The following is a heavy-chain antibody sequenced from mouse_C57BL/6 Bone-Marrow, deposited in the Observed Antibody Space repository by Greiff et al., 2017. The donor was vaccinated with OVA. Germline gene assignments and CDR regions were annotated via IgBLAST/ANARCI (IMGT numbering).Heavy chain of an antibody. J-gene: IGHJ2*01. V-gene: IGHV1-19*01. Sequence: EVQLQQSGPVLVKPGASVKMSCKASGYTFTDYYMNWVKQSHGKSLEWIGVINPYNGGTSYNQKFKGKATLTVDKSSSTAYMELNSLTSEDSAVYYCARLYGYDGNYFDYWGQGTTLTVSS. CDR1: GYTFTDYY. D-gene: IGHD2-2*01. CDR2: INPYNGGT. CDR3: ARLYGYDGNYFDY.